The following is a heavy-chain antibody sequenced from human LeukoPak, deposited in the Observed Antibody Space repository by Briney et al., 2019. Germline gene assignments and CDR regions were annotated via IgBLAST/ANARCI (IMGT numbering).Heavy chain of an antibody. V-gene: IGHV4-59*01. CDR1: GGSIRGYY. CDR3: ARPVAGYNDRPFDH. J-gene: IGHJ4*02. CDR2: IYSSETI. D-gene: IGHD3-22*01. Sequence: PSETLSLTCTVSGGSIRGYYWSWIRQPPGKGLEWIGYIYSSETINYNPSLKSRVTISVDTSKNQFSLKLNSVTTADTAVYYCARPVAGYNDRPFDHWGQGTLVTVSS.